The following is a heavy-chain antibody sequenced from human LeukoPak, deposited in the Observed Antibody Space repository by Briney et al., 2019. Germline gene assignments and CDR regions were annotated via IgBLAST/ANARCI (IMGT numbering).Heavy chain of an antibody. D-gene: IGHD6-13*01. CDR2: IYYRGST. Sequence: SETLSLTCTVSGGSISSYYWSWIRQPPGKGLEWIGYIYYRGSTNYNPSLKSRVTISVDTSKNQFSLKLSSVTAADTAVYYYAREIVLIAAGSWFDPWGQGTLVTVSS. CDR1: GGSISSYY. V-gene: IGHV4-59*01. CDR3: AREIVLIAAGSWFDP. J-gene: IGHJ5*02.